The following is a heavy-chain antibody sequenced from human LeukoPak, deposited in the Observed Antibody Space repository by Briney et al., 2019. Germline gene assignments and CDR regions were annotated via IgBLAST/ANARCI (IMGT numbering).Heavy chain of an antibody. Sequence: SETLSLTCTVSGGSISSYYWSWIRQPPGKGLEWIGYIYTSGGTNYNPSLKSRVTISVDTSKNQFSLKLSSVTAADTAVYYCARALDGIAVAGFDYYYGMDVWGQGTTVTVSS. CDR2: IYTSGGT. V-gene: IGHV4-4*09. J-gene: IGHJ6*02. D-gene: IGHD6-19*01. CDR3: ARALDGIAVAGFDYYYGMDV. CDR1: GGSISSYY.